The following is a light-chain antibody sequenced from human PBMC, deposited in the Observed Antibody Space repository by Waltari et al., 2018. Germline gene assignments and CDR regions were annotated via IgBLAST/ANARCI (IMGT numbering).Light chain of an antibody. CDR3: SSYTSTNTWV. CDR2: EVT. CDR1: RSYVRGFTR. V-gene: IGLV2-18*02. Sequence: QSALTPHPSVSGSPGQSVTISCTGTRSYVRGFTRVSWYQQPPGTAPKVMIYEVTNRPSGVPDRFSGSKSGNTASLIISGLQAEDEADYYCSSYTSTNTWVFGGGTKLTVL. J-gene: IGLJ3*02.